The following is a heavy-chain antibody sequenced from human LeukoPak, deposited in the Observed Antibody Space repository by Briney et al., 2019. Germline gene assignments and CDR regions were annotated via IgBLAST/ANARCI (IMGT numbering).Heavy chain of an antibody. V-gene: IGHV3-15*01. D-gene: IGHD4-23*01. CDR3: ATDRERWQLSYGE. CDR2: VKSKKDGGTI. Sequence: GGSLRLSCAVSGFSFSNAWMSWDRQGPRKGLEWVGRVKSKKDGGTIEYAAPVKGRFTISRDDSENTLYLQMNSLKTEDTAVYYCATDRERWQLSYGEWGQGTLVTVSS. J-gene: IGHJ4*02. CDR1: GFSFSNAW.